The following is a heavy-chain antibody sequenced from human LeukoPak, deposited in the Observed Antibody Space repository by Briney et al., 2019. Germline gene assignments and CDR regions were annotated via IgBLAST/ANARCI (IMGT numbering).Heavy chain of an antibody. CDR3: ARAYYDSPFDI. D-gene: IGHD3-22*01. CDR1: GASIASSSSY. Sequence: SETLSLTCTVSGASIASSSSYWGWLRQPPGKGLEWFGSFYSSGSTYYNPSLNSRVTISVDTSKNQFSLSLSFVTVADTAVYYCARAYYDSPFDIWGQGTMVTVSS. J-gene: IGHJ3*02. CDR2: FYSSGST. V-gene: IGHV4-39*07.